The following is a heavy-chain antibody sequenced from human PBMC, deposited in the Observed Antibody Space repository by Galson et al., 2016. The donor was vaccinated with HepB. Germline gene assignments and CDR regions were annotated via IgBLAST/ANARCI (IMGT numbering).Heavy chain of an antibody. D-gene: IGHD3-16*02. Sequence: SLRLSCAASGFTFSRYAMTWVRQAPGKGLEWVSGLSVSGAHPYYADSVKGRFTISRDNSKNTLYLQMNSLRVEDTAVYYWSRDYVGGSYLLTQFDYWGQGTLVTVSS. CDR1: GFTFSRYA. CDR2: LSVSGAHP. J-gene: IGHJ4*02. V-gene: IGHV3-23*01. CDR3: SRDYVGGSYLLTQFDY.